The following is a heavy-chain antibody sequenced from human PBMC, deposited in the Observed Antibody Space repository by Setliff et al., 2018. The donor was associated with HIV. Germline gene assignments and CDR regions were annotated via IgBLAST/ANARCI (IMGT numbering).Heavy chain of an antibody. CDR1: GDSISSDDHY. Sequence: PSETLSLTCTVSGDSISSDDHYWSWIRQTPGKGLEWVWYIFNTGSTYHKSSLASRLTMSIDTSRNQFSLKLRSVTAADTAVFYCARMSVSAAVYFDSWGQGTLVTVSS. D-gene: IGHD6-25*01. J-gene: IGHJ4*02. CDR2: IFNTGST. V-gene: IGHV4-30-4*08. CDR3: ARMSVSAAVYFDS.